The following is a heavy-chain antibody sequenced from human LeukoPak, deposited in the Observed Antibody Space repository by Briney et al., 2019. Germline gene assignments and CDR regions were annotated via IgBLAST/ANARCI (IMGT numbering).Heavy chain of an antibody. CDR2: IKSKTDGGTI. CDR3: TTTMVRGVRYYYYGMDV. Sequence: GGSLRLSCAASGFSFTNAWMSWVRQAPGKGLEWVGRIKSKTDGGTIDYAAPVKGRFTISRDDSKNTLYLQMNSLKTEDTAVYYYTTTMVRGVRYYYYGMDVWGQGTTVTVSS. CDR1: GFSFTNAW. J-gene: IGHJ6*02. V-gene: IGHV3-15*01. D-gene: IGHD3-10*01.